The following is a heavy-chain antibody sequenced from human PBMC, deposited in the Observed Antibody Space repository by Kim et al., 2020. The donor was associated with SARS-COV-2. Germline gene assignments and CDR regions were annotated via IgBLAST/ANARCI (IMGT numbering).Heavy chain of an antibody. CDR1: GGSFSGYS. V-gene: IGHV4-34*01. J-gene: IGHJ4*01. CDR2: INHSGST. CDR3: AREWLQSYSFHS. Sequence: SETLSLTCAAYGGSFSGYSWRWIRQPPGKGLEWIGEINHSGSTNYNPSLKSRVTITVETTKNQFSLKLITVTAADTAAYYCAREWLQSYSFHSWGLGTL. D-gene: IGHD2-8*01.